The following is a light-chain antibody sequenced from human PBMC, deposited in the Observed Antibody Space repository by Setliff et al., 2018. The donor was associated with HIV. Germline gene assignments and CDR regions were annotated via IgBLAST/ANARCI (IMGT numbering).Light chain of an antibody. V-gene: IGLV2-14*01. Sequence: QSALAQPASVSGSPGQSITISCTGTSSDVGGHNYVSWYQQHPDKAPKLIIYEVSYRPSGFSNRFSGSKSGNTASLTISGLQAEDEAEYHCSSYTTSNTVPHVFGTGTKCTV. CDR1: SSDVGGHNY. CDR2: EVS. CDR3: SSYTTSNTVPHV. J-gene: IGLJ1*01.